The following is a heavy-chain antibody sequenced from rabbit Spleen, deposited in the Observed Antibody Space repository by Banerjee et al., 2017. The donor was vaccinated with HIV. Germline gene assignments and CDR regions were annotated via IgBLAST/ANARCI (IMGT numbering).Heavy chain of an antibody. J-gene: IGHJ4*01. CDR2: IYGGDSDST. Sequence: QSLEESGGDLVKPGASLTLTCAASGFSFSSNYYMCWVRQAPGKGLEWVACIYGGDSDSTAYASWAKGRFTISKTSSTTVTLQMTSLTAADTATHFCARGSATMTMVITGYYFNLWGPGTLVTVS. D-gene: IGHD2-1*01. V-gene: IGHV1S40*01. CDR3: ARGSATMTMVITGYYFNL. CDR1: GFSFSSNYY.